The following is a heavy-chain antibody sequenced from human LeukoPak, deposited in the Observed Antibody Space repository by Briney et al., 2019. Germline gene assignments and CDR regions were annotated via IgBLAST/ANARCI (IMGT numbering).Heavy chain of an antibody. D-gene: IGHD3-9*01. Sequence: SETLSLTCAVYGGSFSGYYWSWIRQPPGKELEWIGEINHSGSTNYNPSLKSRVTISVDTSKNQFSLKLSSVTAADTAVYYCARDGILTGYFDYWGQGTLVTVSS. V-gene: IGHV4-34*01. CDR2: INHSGST. J-gene: IGHJ4*02. CDR1: GGSFSGYY. CDR3: ARDGILTGYFDY.